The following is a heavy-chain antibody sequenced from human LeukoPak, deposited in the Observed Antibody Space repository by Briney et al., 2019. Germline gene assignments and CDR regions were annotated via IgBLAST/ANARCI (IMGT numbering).Heavy chain of an antibody. Sequence: PSQTLSLTCTVSGGSISSGSYYWSWIRQPAGKGLEWIGRIYTSGSTNYNPSLKSRVTISVDTSKNQFSLKVNSVTAADTAVFYCARMPQVVPVSYYFDYWGQGTLVTVPS. CDR2: IYTSGST. CDR3: ARMPQVVPVSYYFDY. J-gene: IGHJ4*02. V-gene: IGHV4-61*02. CDR1: GGSISSGSYY. D-gene: IGHD2-2*01.